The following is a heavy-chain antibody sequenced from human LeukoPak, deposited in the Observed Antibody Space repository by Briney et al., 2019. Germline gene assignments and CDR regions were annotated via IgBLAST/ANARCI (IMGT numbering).Heavy chain of an antibody. CDR2: IYHSGST. Sequence: MPSETLSLTCAVYGGSFSSYYWGWIRQPPGKGLEWIGSIYHSGSTYYNPSLKSRVTISVDTSKNQFSLKLSSVTAADTAVYYCARDRYNWFDPWGQGTLVTVSS. V-gene: IGHV4-38-2*02. CDR1: GGSFSSYY. CDR3: ARDRYNWFDP. J-gene: IGHJ5*02.